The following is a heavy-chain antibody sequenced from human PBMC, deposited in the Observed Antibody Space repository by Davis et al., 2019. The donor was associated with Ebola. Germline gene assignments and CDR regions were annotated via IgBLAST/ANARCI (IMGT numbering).Heavy chain of an antibody. CDR2: IYGGDT. J-gene: IGHJ6*04. CDR3: AREPTGNYYYFYGMDV. D-gene: IGHD1-14*01. CDR1: GFAVRNTH. V-gene: IGHV3-53*01. Sequence: GGSLRLSCDVSGFAVRNTHMSWVRQAPGKGLEWVSGIYGGDTHYADSVKGRFTISRDNSKNTLHLQMNSLRVEDTAVYFCAREPTGNYYYFYGMDVWGKGTTVRVSS.